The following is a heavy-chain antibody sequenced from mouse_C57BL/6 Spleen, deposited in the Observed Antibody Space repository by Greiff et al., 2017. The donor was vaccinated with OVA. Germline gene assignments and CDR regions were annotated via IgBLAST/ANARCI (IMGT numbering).Heavy chain of an antibody. CDR3: ARSGYYGPYFDY. CDR1: GYTFTSYW. J-gene: IGHJ2*01. V-gene: IGHV1-64*01. CDR2: IHPNSGST. D-gene: IGHD1-1*01. Sequence: QVQLQQSGAELVKPGASVKLSCKASGYTFTSYWMHWVKQRPGQGLEWIGMIHPNSGSTNYNEKFKSKATLTVDKSSSTAYMQLSSLTSEDSAVYYCARSGYYGPYFDYWGQGTTLTVSS.